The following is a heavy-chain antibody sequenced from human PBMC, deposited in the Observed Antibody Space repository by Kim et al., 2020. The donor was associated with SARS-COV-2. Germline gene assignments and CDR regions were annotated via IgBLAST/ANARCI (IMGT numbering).Heavy chain of an antibody. D-gene: IGHD2-8*01. CDR2: TGK. J-gene: IGHJ4*02. Sequence: TGKQYGGSVKGRFTISRDNAKNLLYLQMNNLRAEDTAVYYCTRDNGFGSYWGQGALVTVSS. CDR3: TRDNGFGSY. V-gene: IGHV3-7*03.